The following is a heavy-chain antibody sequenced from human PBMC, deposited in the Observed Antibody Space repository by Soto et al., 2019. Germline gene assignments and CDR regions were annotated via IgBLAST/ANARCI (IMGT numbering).Heavy chain of an antibody. CDR3: ARSSRLVLDFDY. CDR2: INPSGGST. D-gene: IGHD6-19*01. CDR1: GYTFTSYY. J-gene: IGHJ4*02. V-gene: IGHV1-46*01. Sequence: ASVKVSCKASGYTFTSYYTHWVRQAPGQGLEWMGIINPSGGSTSYAQKFQGRVTMTRDTSTSTVYMELSSLRSEDTAVYYCARSSRLVLDFDYWGQGTLVTVSS.